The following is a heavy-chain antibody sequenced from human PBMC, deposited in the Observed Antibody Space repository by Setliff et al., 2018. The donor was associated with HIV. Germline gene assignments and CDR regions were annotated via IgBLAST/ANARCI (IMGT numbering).Heavy chain of an antibody. V-gene: IGHV3-72*01. D-gene: IGHD3-10*01. CDR2: IRNGNRYST. J-gene: IGHJ4*02. CDR3: VGGSGTDRYDY. CDR1: GFTFRNHA. Sequence: HPGGSLRLSCAASGFTFRNHAMHWVRQAPGKGLEWVGRIRNGNRYSTEYAASVKGRFIISRDDSENSLSLQMNSLKTEDTAVYYCVGGSGTDRYDYWGRGTLGTVSS.